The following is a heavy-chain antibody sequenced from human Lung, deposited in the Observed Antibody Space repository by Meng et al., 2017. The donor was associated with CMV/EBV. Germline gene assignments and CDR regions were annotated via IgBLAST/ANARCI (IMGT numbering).Heavy chain of an antibody. J-gene: IGHJ6*02. Sequence: SVKVSXKASGGTFSSYAISWVRQAPGQGLELMGGIIPILGIANYAQKFQGRVTITADKSTSTAYMELSSLRSEDTAVYYCARGACSSTSCYRYYYYGMDVWGQGTTVTVSS. D-gene: IGHD2-2*01. CDR3: ARGACSSTSCYRYYYYGMDV. CDR1: GGTFSSYA. V-gene: IGHV1-69*10. CDR2: IIPILGIA.